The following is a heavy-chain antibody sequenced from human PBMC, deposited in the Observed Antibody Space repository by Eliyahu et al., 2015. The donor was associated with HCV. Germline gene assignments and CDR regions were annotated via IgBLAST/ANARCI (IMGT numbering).Heavy chain of an antibody. D-gene: IGHD2-15*01. V-gene: IGHV4-59*01. CDR3: ARGWPNDAFNL. CDR1: GGSMSGYY. J-gene: IGHJ3*01. CDR2: VYYNFNT. Sequence: QMQLQESGPGLVKPSETLSLTCTVSGGSMSGYYWAWIRKPPGKRPECIGYVYYNFNTNYHPSLRGRVAISLDASKNQFSLTLTSVSAADTAVYYCARGWPNDAFNLWGQGTVVIVSS.